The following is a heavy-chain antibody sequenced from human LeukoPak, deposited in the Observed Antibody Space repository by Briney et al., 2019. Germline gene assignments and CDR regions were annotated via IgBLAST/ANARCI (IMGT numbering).Heavy chain of an antibody. CDR2: IYHSGST. CDR1: GGSISSGGYS. V-gene: IGHV4-30-2*01. CDR3: ARDRRDGYNYWFDP. D-gene: IGHD5-24*01. Sequence: SETLSLTCAVSGGSISSGGYSWSWIRQPPGKGLEWIGYIYHSGSTYYNPSLKSRVTISVDRSKNQFSLKLSSVTAADTAVYYCARDRRDGYNYWFDPWGQETLVTVSS. J-gene: IGHJ5*02.